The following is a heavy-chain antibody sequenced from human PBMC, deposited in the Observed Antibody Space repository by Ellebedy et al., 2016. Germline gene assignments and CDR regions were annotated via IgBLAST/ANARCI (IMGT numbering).Heavy chain of an antibody. D-gene: IGHD3-16*01. CDR1: GYTFTPYH. J-gene: IGHJ4*02. Sequence: ASVKVSCKASGYTFTPYHIHWFRQAPGQGLEWMGRVIPSDGSTTYAQQFQGRVTMTRHTSTSTVYMELSGLRSEDTAVYYCARDSWGSDYWGQGTLVTVSS. V-gene: IGHV1-46*01. CDR3: ARDSWGSDY. CDR2: VIPSDGST.